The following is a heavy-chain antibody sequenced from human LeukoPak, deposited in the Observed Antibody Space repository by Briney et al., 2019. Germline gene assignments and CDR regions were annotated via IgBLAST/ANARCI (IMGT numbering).Heavy chain of an antibody. CDR1: GFTFSSYA. CDR2: ISGSGGST. Sequence: GGSLRLSCAASGFTFSSYAMSWVRQAPGKGLEWVSAISGSGGSTYYADSVKGRFTISRDNSKNTLYLQMNSLRAEDTAVYYCAKDSLSYDYGDDRREVDAFDIWGQGTMVTVSS. J-gene: IGHJ3*02. CDR3: AKDSLSYDYGDDRREVDAFDI. D-gene: IGHD4-17*01. V-gene: IGHV3-23*01.